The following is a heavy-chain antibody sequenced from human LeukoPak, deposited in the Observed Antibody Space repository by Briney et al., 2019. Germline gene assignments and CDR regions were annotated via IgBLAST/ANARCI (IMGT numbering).Heavy chain of an antibody. J-gene: IGHJ4*02. CDR3: ARVRREYSGYRIDY. CDR1: GGSVSSGSYY. D-gene: IGHD5-12*01. V-gene: IGHV4-61*01. CDR2: IYCSGST. Sequence: SETLPLTCTVSGGSVSSGSYYRSWIRQSPGKGLEWIGYIYCSGSTNYNPSLKSRVTISVDTSKNQFSLRLSSVTAADTAVYYCARVRREYSGYRIDYWGQGTLVTVSS.